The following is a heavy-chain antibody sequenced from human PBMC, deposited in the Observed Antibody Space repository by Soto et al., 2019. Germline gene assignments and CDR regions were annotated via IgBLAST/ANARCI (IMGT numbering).Heavy chain of an antibody. V-gene: IGHV3-30*18. Sequence: QVQLGESGGGVVQPGRSLRLSCAASGFTFRTNAMHWVRQAPGKGLEWVAVISYDGNNKYYADSVKGRFTISRDNSKNTLYLQMNSLRAEDTAVYYCAKNGYSTGWYGDYWGQGTLVTVSS. J-gene: IGHJ4*02. D-gene: IGHD6-19*01. CDR1: GFTFRTNA. CDR2: ISYDGNNK. CDR3: AKNGYSTGWYGDY.